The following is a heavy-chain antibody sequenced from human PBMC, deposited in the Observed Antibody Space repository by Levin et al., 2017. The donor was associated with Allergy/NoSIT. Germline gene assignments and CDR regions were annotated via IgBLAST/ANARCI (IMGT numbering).Heavy chain of an antibody. CDR2: INHSGST. Sequence: SETLSLTCAVYGGSFSGYYWGWIRQPPGKGLEWIGEINHSGSTNYNPSLKSRVTISVDTSKNQFSLKLSSVTAAARAVYSCARGVKGGIDYYYYGMDVWGQGTTVTVSS. D-gene: IGHD3-16*01. J-gene: IGHJ6*02. V-gene: IGHV4-34*01. CDR3: ARGVKGGIDYYYYGMDV. CDR1: GGSFSGYY.